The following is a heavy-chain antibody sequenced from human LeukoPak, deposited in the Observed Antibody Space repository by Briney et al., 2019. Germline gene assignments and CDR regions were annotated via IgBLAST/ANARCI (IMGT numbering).Heavy chain of an antibody. J-gene: IGHJ6*03. CDR3: ARGVTLYYYYMDV. V-gene: IGHV1-2*02. D-gene: IGHD5/OR15-5a*01. Sequence: ASVKVSCKASGYIFSDYYMHWVRQAPGQGLEWLGWINPKSGAADYAQQFRGRVTMTRDTSINTDYMEMKRVTSDDTAVYYCARGVTLYYYYMDVWGKGTTVTVSS. CDR2: INPKSGAA. CDR1: GYIFSDYY.